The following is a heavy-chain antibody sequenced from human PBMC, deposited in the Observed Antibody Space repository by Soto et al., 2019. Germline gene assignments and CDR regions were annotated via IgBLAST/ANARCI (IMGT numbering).Heavy chain of an antibody. CDR2: IYYSGST. D-gene: IGHD5-18*01. J-gene: IGHJ5*02. V-gene: IGHV4-59*01. Sequence: SETLSLTCTVSSGSISSYYWSWIRQPPGKGLEWIGYIYYSGSTNYNPSLKSRVTISVDTSKNQFSLKLSSVTAADTAVYYCARYSYGPRNWFDPWGQGTLVTVSS. CDR1: SGSISSYY. CDR3: ARYSYGPRNWFDP.